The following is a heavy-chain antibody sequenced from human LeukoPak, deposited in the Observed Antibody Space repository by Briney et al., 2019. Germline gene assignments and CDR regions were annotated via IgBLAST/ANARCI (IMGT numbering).Heavy chain of an antibody. J-gene: IGHJ4*02. Sequence: RGSLRLSCAASGFTFSSYAMSWVRQAPGKGLEWVSAISGSGGSTYYADSVKGRFTISRDNSKNTLYLQMNSLRAEDTAVYYCAKGDYDFWSGYSDGVYFDYWGQGALVTVSS. CDR2: ISGSGGST. V-gene: IGHV3-23*01. CDR1: GFTFSSYA. D-gene: IGHD3-3*01. CDR3: AKGDYDFWSGYSDGVYFDY.